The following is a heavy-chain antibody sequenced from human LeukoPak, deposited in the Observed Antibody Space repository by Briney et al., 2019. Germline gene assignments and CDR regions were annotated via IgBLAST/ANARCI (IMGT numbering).Heavy chain of an antibody. CDR1: GYTFTSYG. D-gene: IGHD6-19*01. Sequence: GASVKVSCKASGYTFTSYGISWVRQAPGQGLEWMGWISAYNGNTNYAQKLQGRVTMTTDTSTSTAYKELRSLRSDDTAVYYCARDHIAVAGNAAFDIWGQGTMVTVSS. CDR2: ISAYNGNT. V-gene: IGHV1-18*01. J-gene: IGHJ3*02. CDR3: ARDHIAVAGNAAFDI.